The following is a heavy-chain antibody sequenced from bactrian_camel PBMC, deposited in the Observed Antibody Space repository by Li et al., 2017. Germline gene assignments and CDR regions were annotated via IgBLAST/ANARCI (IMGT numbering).Heavy chain of an antibody. D-gene: IGHD1*01. CDR2: INDFGTT. V-gene: IGHV3S26*01. Sequence: QLVESGGGSVQAGGSLRLSCAASGFTAMVYCMGWFRQVPGKEREWVATINDFGTTTYADSVKGRFTISEDNAKNTLYLQMNSLKPEDTAMYYCATRSRRAGAVCAFDFGSWSYWGQGTQVTVS. J-gene: IGHJ4*01. CDR1: GFTAMVYC. CDR3: ATRSRRAGAVCAFDFGSWSY.